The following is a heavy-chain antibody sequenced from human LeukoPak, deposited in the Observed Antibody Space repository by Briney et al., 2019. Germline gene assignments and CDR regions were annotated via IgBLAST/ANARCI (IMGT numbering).Heavy chain of an antibody. J-gene: IGHJ4*02. V-gene: IGHV3-23*01. CDR2: ISGSGGST. CDR3: AKGSQLGYCSGGSCWFDN. CDR1: GFAFSSYA. Sequence: GGSLRLSCAASGFAFSSYAMSWVRQAPGKGLEWVSAISGSGGSTYYAGSVKGRFIISRDNFKNTVSVEMNSLRADDTAVYYCAKGSQLGYCSGGSCWFDNWGQGTLVTASS. D-gene: IGHD2-15*01.